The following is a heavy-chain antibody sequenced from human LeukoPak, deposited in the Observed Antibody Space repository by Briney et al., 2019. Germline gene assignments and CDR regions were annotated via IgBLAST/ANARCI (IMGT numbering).Heavy chain of an antibody. CDR3: AKDIARYYGSPNWFDP. CDR1: GFTFSSYG. CDR2: IRYDGSNK. Sequence: GGSLRLSCAASGFTFSSYGMHWVRQAPGKGLEWVAFIRYDGSNKYYADSVKGRFTISRDNSKNTLYLQMNSLRAEDTAVYYCAKDIARYYGSPNWFDPWGQGTLVTVSS. D-gene: IGHD3-10*01. V-gene: IGHV3-30*02. J-gene: IGHJ5*02.